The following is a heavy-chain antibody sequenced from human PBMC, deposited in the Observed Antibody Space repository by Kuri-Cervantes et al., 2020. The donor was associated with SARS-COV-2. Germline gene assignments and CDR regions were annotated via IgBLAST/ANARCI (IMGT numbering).Heavy chain of an antibody. Sequence: GGSLRLSCAASGFTFSSYWMSWVRQAPGKGLEWVAVISYDGSNKYYADSVKGRFTISRDNSKNTLYLQMNSLRAEDTAVYYCARDSDFWSGYYTGIVAFDIWGQGTMVTVSS. D-gene: IGHD3-3*01. J-gene: IGHJ3*02. CDR1: GFTFSSYW. V-gene: IGHV3-30-3*01. CDR2: ISYDGSNK. CDR3: ARDSDFWSGYYTGIVAFDI.